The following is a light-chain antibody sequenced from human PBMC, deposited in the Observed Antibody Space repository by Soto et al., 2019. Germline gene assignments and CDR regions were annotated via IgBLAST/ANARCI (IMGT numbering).Light chain of an antibody. Sequence: QSALTQPASVSGSPGQSITISCTGTNSDVGGYNYVSWYQHHPGKAPKLMIFDVTNRPSGVSNRFSGSKSGNTASLTISGLQAEDEADYYCSSYTSSRTLVVFGGGTQLTVL. J-gene: IGLJ7*01. CDR3: SSYTSSRTLVV. CDR2: DVT. CDR1: NSDVGGYNY. V-gene: IGLV2-14*03.